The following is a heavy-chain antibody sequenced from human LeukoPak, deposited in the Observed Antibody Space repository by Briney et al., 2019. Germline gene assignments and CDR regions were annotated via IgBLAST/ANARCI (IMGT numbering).Heavy chain of an antibody. CDR2: IIPIFGTA. CDR3: ARGRVVYAPPYYFDY. CDR1: GGTFSSYA. Sequence: GASVKVSCKASGGTFSSYAISWVRQVPGQGLEWMGGIIPIFGTANYARKFQGRVTITADESTSTAYMELSSLRSEDTAVYYCARGRVVYAPPYYFDYWGQGTLVTVSS. V-gene: IGHV1-69*13. D-gene: IGHD2-8*02. J-gene: IGHJ4*02.